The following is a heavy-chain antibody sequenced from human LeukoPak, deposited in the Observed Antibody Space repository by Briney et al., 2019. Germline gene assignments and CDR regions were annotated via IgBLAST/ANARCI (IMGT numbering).Heavy chain of an antibody. CDR2: MNPNSGNT. J-gene: IGHJ6*02. V-gene: IGHV1-8*02. CDR3: ARQLPAVEYYYYYYGMDV. Sequence: ASVKVSCKASGYTFTSYGISWVRQATGQGLEWMGWMNPNSGNTGYTQKFQGRVTMTRNTSISTAYMELSSLRSEDTAVYYCARQLPAVEYYYYYYGMDVWGQGTTVTVSS. CDR1: GYTFTSYG. D-gene: IGHD2-2*01.